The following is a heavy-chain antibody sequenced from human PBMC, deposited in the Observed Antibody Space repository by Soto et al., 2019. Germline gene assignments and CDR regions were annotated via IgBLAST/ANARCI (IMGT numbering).Heavy chain of an antibody. CDR3: ARGSTYYYDSSGYRELDY. V-gene: IGHV4-31*02. D-gene: IGHD3-22*01. J-gene: IGHJ4*02. CDR1: GGSISSGGYY. Sequence: SETLSLTCTVSGGSISSGGYYWSWIRQHPGKGLEWIGYIYYSGSTYYNPSLKSRVTISVDTSKNQFSLKLSSVTAADTAVYYCARGSTYYYDSSGYRELDYWGQGTLVTVSS. CDR2: IYYSGST.